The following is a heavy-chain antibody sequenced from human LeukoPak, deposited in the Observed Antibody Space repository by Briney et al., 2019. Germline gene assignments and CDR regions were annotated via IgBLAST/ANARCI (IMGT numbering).Heavy chain of an antibody. J-gene: IGHJ6*03. CDR1: GCTLTELS. D-gene: IGHD3-10*01. CDR2: FDPEDGET. CDR3: ARVGRLLWFGEGYMDV. Sequence: ASVKVSCKVSGCTLTELSMHWVRQAPGKGLEWMGGFDPEDGETIYAQKFQGGVTMTEDTSTDTAYMELSSLRSEDTAVYYCARVGRLLWFGEGYMDVWGKGTTVTVSS. V-gene: IGHV1-24*01.